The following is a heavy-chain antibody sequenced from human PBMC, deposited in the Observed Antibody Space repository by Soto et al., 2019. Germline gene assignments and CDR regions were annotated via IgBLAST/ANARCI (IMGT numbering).Heavy chain of an antibody. CDR1: GFTFSSYW. Sequence: EVQLVESGGGLVQPGGSLRLSCSASGFTFSSYWMHGVRQAPGKGLVWVSHINNDGSSTIYADSVRGRFTISRDNAKNTLYLEMNGLRAEDTAVYFCARDARYYYMDVWGKGTTVTVSS. D-gene: IGHD6-6*01. V-gene: IGHV3-74*01. CDR3: ARDARYYYMDV. J-gene: IGHJ6*03. CDR2: INNDGSST.